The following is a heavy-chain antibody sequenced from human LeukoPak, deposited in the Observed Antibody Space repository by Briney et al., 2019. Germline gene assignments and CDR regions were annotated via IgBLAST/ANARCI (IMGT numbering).Heavy chain of an antibody. V-gene: IGHV1-18*01. D-gene: IGHD4-17*01. J-gene: IGHJ4*02. CDR2: ISTYNGNT. CDR3: ARGDDYGDYWGLY. Sequence: ASVKVSCKASGYTFTKYGITWVRQAPGQGLEWMGWISTYNGNTNYAQKLQGRVTMTTDTSTGTAYMELRSLISDDAAVYYCARGDDYGDYWGLYWGQGTLVTVSS. CDR1: GYTFTKYG.